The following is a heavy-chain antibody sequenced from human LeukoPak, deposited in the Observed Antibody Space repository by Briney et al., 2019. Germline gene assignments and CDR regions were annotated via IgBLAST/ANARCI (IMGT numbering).Heavy chain of an antibody. CDR3: AKDPPLGDFWSGYYNHY. Sequence: GGSLRLSCAASGFTFSSYAMSWVRQAPGKGLEWVSAISGSGGSTYYADSVKGRFTISRDNSKNTLYLQMNSLRAEDTAVYYCAKDPPLGDFWSGYYNHYWGQGTLVAVSS. D-gene: IGHD3-3*01. V-gene: IGHV3-23*01. J-gene: IGHJ4*02. CDR1: GFTFSSYA. CDR2: ISGSGGST.